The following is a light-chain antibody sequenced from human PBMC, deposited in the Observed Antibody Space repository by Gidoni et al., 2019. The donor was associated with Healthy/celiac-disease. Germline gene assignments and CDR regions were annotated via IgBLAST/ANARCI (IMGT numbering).Light chain of an antibody. Sequence: EIVMTQSPATLSVSPGERATLSCRASPSVSINLACYQQKPGQAPRLLIYGASTRATGIPARFSGSGSGTEFTLTISSLQSEDFAVYYCQQYNNWPRTFGQGTRLEIK. CDR3: QQYNNWPRT. V-gene: IGKV3-15*01. CDR2: GAS. J-gene: IGKJ5*01. CDR1: PSVSIN.